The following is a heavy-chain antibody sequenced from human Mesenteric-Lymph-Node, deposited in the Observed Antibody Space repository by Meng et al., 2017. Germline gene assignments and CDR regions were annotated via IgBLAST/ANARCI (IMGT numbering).Heavy chain of an antibody. CDR1: GLTFSTYW. CDR3: ARGEYSSSWYGVGGQDY. D-gene: IGHD6-13*01. Sequence: GESLKISCAASGLTFSTYWMSWVRQAPGKGLEWVSYISSSGSTIYYADSVKGRFTISRDNAKNSLYLQMNSLRAEDTAVYYCARGEYSSSWYGVGGQDYWGQGTLVTVSS. J-gene: IGHJ4*02. V-gene: IGHV3-48*04. CDR2: ISSSGSTI.